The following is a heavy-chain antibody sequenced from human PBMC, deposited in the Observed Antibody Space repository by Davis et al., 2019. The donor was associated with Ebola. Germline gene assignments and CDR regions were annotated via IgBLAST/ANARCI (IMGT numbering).Heavy chain of an antibody. CDR1: SYTFTSYG. D-gene: IGHD6-6*01. J-gene: IGHJ4*02. Sequence: ASVKVSCKASSYTFTSYGISWVRQAPGQGLEWMGWISAYNGNTNYEKKLQGRVTMTTDTSTSTAYMELRSLRSDDTAVYYCARALKSSSPGYWGQGTLVTVSS. CDR3: ARALKSSSPGY. CDR2: ISAYNGNT. V-gene: IGHV1-18*01.